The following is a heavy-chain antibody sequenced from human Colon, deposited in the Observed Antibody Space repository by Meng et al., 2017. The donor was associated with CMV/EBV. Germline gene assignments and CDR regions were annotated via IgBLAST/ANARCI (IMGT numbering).Heavy chain of an antibody. CDR2: ISSSSSYI. J-gene: IGHJ6*02. D-gene: IGHD4-17*01. CDR3: ARDLPGPTTVTYPTYYYYYGMDV. V-gene: IGHV3-21*01. Sequence: GESLKISCAASGFTFSSYSMNWVRQAPGKGLEWDSSISSSSSYIYYADSVKGRFTISRDNAKNSLYLQMNSLRAEDTAVYYCARDLPGPTTVTYPTYYYYYGMDVWGQGTTVTVSS. CDR1: GFTFSSYS.